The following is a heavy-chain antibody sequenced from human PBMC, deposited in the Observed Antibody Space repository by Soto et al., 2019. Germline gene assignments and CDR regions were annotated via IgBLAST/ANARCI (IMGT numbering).Heavy chain of an antibody. CDR3: AREIHRWLTDY. D-gene: IGHD5-12*01. V-gene: IGHV1-69*08. J-gene: IGHJ4*02. CDR1: GGTFSSYT. CDR2: IIPILGIA. Sequence: QVQLVQSGAEVKKPGSSVKVSCKASGGTFSSYTISWVRQAPGQGLEWMGRIIPILGIANYAQKFQGRVTITADKSTSTAYMELSSLRSEDTAVYYCAREIHRWLTDYWGQGTLVTVSS.